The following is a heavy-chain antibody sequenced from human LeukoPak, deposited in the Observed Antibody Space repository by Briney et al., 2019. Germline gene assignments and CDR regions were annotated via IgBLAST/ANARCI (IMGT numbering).Heavy chain of an antibody. D-gene: IGHD5-18*01. CDR1: GGSISTYF. J-gene: IGHJ4*02. CDR3: ARDLSGIAGYTYGRGIDY. V-gene: IGHV4-59*01. Sequence: SETLSLTCTVSGGSISTYFWSWIRQPPGKGLEWIGYIYYSGSTNYNPSLKSRVTISLDTSKNQFSLKLSSVTAADTAVYYCARDLSGIAGYTYGRGIDYWGQGTLVTVSS. CDR2: IYYSGST.